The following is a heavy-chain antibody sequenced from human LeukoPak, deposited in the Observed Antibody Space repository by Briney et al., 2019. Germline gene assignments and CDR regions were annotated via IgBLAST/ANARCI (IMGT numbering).Heavy chain of an antibody. J-gene: IGHJ4*01. Sequence: SGPTLVKPTQTLTLTCTFSGFSISTSGMCVSWIRQPPGKALEWLARIDWDDDKYYMTSLKTRLTISKDTSKNQVVLTMTNVDPVDTATYYCARTLAGTASLDYWGQGTLVTVSS. CDR1: GFSISTSGMC. V-gene: IGHV2-70*11. CDR3: ARTLAGTASLDY. CDR2: IDWDDDK. D-gene: IGHD2-21*02.